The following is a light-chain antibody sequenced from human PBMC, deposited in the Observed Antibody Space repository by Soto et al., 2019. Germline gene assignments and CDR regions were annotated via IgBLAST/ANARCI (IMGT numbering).Light chain of an antibody. V-gene: IGLV2-18*02. CDR3: SSYTSSSTYV. J-gene: IGLJ1*01. CDR1: SSDVGNYNR. Sequence: QSVLTQPPSVSGSPGQSVTISCTGTSSDVGNYNRVSWYQQPPGTAPKVIIYEVSNRPSGVPDRFSGSKSGNTASLTISGLQAEDEADYYCSSYTSSSTYVFGTGTKLPS. CDR2: EVS.